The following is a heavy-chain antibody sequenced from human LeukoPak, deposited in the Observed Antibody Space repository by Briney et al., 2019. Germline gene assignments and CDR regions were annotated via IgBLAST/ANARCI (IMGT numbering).Heavy chain of an antibody. CDR2: IKEDGSEK. CDR3: ARGVYSGYDSVGGNAFDI. CDR1: GFIFSSYW. J-gene: IGHJ3*02. D-gene: IGHD5-12*01. V-gene: IGHV3-7*01. Sequence: PGRSLRLSCAASGFIFSSYWMAWVRQAPGKGLEWVANIKEDGSEKNYVDSVKGRFTISRDNAKSSLYLQMNSLRAEDTAVYYCARGVYSGYDSVGGNAFDIWGQGTMVTVSS.